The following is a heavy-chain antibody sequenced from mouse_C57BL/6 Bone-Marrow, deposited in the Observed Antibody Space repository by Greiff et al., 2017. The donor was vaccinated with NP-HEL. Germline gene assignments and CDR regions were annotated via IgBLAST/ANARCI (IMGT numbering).Heavy chain of an antibody. V-gene: IGHV5-12*01. CDR2: ISNGGGST. CDR3: ARVGRDAMDY. CDR1: GFTFSDYY. Sequence: VQLKESGGGLVQPGGSLKLSCAASGFTFSDYYMYWVRQTPEKRLEWVAYISNGGGSTYYPDTVKGRFTISRDNAKNTLYLQMSRLKSEDTAMYYCARVGRDAMDYWGQGTSVTVSS. J-gene: IGHJ4*01.